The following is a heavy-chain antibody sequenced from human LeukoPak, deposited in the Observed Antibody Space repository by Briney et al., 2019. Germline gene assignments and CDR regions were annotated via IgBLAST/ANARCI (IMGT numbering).Heavy chain of an antibody. CDR2: ISWNSGSI. Sequence: GGSLRLSCAASGFTFDDYAMHWVRQAPGKGLEWVSGISWNSGSIGYADSVKGRFTISRDNAKNSLYLQMNSPRAEDTALYYCAKDMAGSPSSGMDVWGQGTTVTVSS. V-gene: IGHV3-9*01. CDR3: AKDMAGSPSSGMDV. J-gene: IGHJ6*02. D-gene: IGHD6-19*01. CDR1: GFTFDDYA.